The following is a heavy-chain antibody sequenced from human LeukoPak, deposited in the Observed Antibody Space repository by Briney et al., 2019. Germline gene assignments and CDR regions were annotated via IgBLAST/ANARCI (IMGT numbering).Heavy chain of an antibody. V-gene: IGHV5-51*01. CDR1: GYSFTSYW. J-gene: IGHJ5*02. CDR2: IYPGDSDT. D-gene: IGHD6-13*01. CDR3: ARQGSSWYDWFDP. Sequence: GESLKISCKGSGYSFTSYWIGWVRQMLGKGLEWMGIIYPGDSDTRYSPSFQGQVTISADKSISTAYLQWSSLKASDTAMYYCARQGSSWYDWFDPWGQGTLVTVSS.